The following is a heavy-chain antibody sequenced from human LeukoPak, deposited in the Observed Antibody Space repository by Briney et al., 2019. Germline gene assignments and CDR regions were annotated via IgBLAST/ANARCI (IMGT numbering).Heavy chain of an antibody. CDR2: ISAYNGNT. CDR3: AREYCSGGSCYSGQFDY. Sequence: VASVKVSCKASGGTFSSYAFSWVRQAPGQGLEWMGWISAYNGNTNYAQKLQGRVTMTTDTSTSTAYMELRSLRSDDTAVYYCAREYCSGGSCYSGQFDYWGQGTLVTVSS. J-gene: IGHJ4*02. D-gene: IGHD2-15*01. CDR1: GGTFSSYA. V-gene: IGHV1-18*01.